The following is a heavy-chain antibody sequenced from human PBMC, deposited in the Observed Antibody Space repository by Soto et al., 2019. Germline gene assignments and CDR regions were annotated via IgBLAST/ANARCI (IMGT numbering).Heavy chain of an antibody. Sequence: GSLRLSCAASGFTFSNCAMSWVRQVPGKGLEWVSSISDNGGITYYADSVKGRFTISRDNSKNTLYLQMSRLSADDTAVYYCAKGLVVVITKDWFESWGQGTLVTVSS. CDR1: GFTFSNCA. CDR3: AKGLVVVITKDWFES. CDR2: ISDNGGIT. D-gene: IGHD3-22*01. J-gene: IGHJ5*01. V-gene: IGHV3-23*01.